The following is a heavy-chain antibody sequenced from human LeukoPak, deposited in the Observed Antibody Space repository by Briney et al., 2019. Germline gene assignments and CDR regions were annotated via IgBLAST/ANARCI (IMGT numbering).Heavy chain of an antibody. J-gene: IGHJ2*01. D-gene: IGHD1-1*01. CDR1: GYTFTSYD. CDR3: ARVVPTGTTRWYFDL. Sequence: ASVKVSCKASGYTFTSYDINWVRQATGQGLEWMGGMNPNSGNTGYAQKFQGRVTMTRNTSISTAYMELSSLRSEDTAVYYCARVVPTGTTRWYFDLWGRGTLVTVSS. CDR2: MNPNSGNT. V-gene: IGHV1-8*01.